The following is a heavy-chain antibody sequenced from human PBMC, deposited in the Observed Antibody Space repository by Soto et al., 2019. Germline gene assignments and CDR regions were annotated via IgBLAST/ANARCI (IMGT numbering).Heavy chain of an antibody. CDR1: GGSFSGYY. V-gene: IGHV4-34*01. Sequence: SETLSLTCAVYGGSFSGYYWSWIRQPPGKGLEWIGEINHSGSTNYNPSLKSRVTISVDTSKNQFSLKLSSVTAADTAVYYCARGYYDFWSGYYTESNYYYMDVWGKGTTVTVSS. CDR2: INHSGST. D-gene: IGHD3-3*01. CDR3: ARGYYDFWSGYYTESNYYYMDV. J-gene: IGHJ6*03.